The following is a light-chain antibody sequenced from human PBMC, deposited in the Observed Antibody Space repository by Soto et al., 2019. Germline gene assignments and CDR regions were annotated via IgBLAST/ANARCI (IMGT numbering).Light chain of an antibody. V-gene: IGLV2-14*03. CDR2: DVS. J-gene: IGLJ2*01. CDR3: SSYSGSSTLVV. Sequence: QSVLTQPASVSGSPGQSIAISCTGTSSDVGYNFVSWYQQHPGKAPKLVIYDVSIRPSGVSDRFSGSKSGNTASLTISGLQAEDEAYYYCSSYSGSSTLVVFGGGTKLTVL. CDR1: SSDVGYNF.